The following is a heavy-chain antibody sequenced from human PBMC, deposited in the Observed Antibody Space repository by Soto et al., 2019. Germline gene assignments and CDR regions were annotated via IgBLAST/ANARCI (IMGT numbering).Heavy chain of an antibody. V-gene: IGHV4-30-4*01. J-gene: IGHJ5*02. CDR3: DRSPNLGYCTSTSCYTLDP. CDR1: GASISSGDYY. Sequence: TLSLTCPVSGASISSGDYYWSWIRQPPGKGLEWIGYIYYSGSTYYNPSLKSRVTISVDTSKNQFSLKLSSVTAADTAVYYCDRSPNLGYCTSTSCYTLDPWGQGTLVTVYS. CDR2: IYYSGST. D-gene: IGHD2-2*02.